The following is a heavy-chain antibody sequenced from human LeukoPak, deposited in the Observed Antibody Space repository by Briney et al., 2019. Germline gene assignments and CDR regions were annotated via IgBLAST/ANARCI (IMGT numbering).Heavy chain of an antibody. CDR3: AKDRVRAHIVVVTATWVAFDI. V-gene: IGHV3-23*01. Sequence: GGSLRLSCAASGFTFSSYAMSWVRQAPGKGLEWVSAISGSGGSTYYADSVKGRFTISRDNSKNTLYLQMNSLRAEDTAVYYCAKDRVRAHIVVVTATWVAFDIWGQGTMVTVSS. CDR2: ISGSGGST. J-gene: IGHJ3*02. CDR1: GFTFSSYA. D-gene: IGHD2-21*02.